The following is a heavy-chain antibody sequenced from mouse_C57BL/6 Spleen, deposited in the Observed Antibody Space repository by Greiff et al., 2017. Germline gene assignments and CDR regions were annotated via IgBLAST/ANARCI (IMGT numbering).Heavy chain of an antibody. CDR1: GYTFTEYT. D-gene: IGHD1-1*01. J-gene: IGHJ2*01. Sequence: VQLQQSGAELVKPGASVKLSCKASGYTFTEYTIHWVKQRSGQGLEWIGWFYPGSGSIKYNEKFKDKATLTADKSSSTVYMELSRLTSEDSAVYFCARHEEGSYYGSPHFDYWGQGTTLTVSS. V-gene: IGHV1-62-2*01. CDR3: ARHEEGSYYGSPHFDY. CDR2: FYPGSGSI.